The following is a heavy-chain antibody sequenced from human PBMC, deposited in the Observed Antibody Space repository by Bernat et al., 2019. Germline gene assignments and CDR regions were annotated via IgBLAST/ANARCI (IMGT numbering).Heavy chain of an antibody. CDR2: IWYDGSNK. D-gene: IGHD5-12*01. CDR1: GFTFSSYG. V-gene: IGHV3-33*01. CDR3: ARGPLGVATIFHYYYYMDV. J-gene: IGHJ6*03. Sequence: QVQLVESGGGVVQPGRSLRLSCAASGFTFSSYGMHWVRQAPGKGLEWGAVIWYDGSNKYYADSVKGRFTISRDNSKNTLYLQMNSLRAEDTAVYYCARGPLGVATIFHYYYYMDVWGKGTTVTVSS.